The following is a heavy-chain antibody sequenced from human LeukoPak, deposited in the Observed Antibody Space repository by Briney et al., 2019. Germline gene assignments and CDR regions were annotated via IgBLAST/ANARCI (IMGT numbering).Heavy chain of an antibody. CDR3: AKLDYYDSSGYRSAFDY. CDR2: ISGSGDST. J-gene: IGHJ4*02. D-gene: IGHD3-22*01. V-gene: IGHV3-23*01. CDR1: GFTFSSYP. Sequence: QPGGSLRLSCAASGFTFSSYPMSWVRQAPGKGLEWVSAISGSGDSTYYADSVKGRFTISRDNSKNTLYLQMNSLRAEDTAVYYCAKLDYYDSSGYRSAFDYWGQGTLVTVSS.